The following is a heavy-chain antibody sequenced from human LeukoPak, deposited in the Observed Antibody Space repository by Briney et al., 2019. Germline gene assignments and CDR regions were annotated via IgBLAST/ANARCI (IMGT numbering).Heavy chain of an antibody. V-gene: IGHV4-38-2*01. CDR2: IYHRGNT. CDR1: GYSIRSGYY. D-gene: IGHD6-13*01. Sequence: SEILSLTCGVSGYSIRSGYYWAWIRQSPGKGLEWIGSIYHRGNTLYNPSLKSRVTISVDTSKNHLSLELTSVTGADTAVYFCARAPSGIATTENYYYYYYMDVWGKGTTVTVSS. J-gene: IGHJ6*03. CDR3: ARAPSGIATTENYYYYYYMDV.